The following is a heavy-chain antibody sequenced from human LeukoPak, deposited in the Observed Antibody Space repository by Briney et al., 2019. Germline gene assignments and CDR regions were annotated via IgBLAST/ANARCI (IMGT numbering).Heavy chain of an antibody. Sequence: ASVKVSCKASGYTFIDYYIHWVRQAPGQGLEWMGRINPQNGGTTSAQKFQGRVTMTRDTSISTAYMELSRLKSADTAVYYCATNMATPNIDTWFGPWGQGTLVTVSS. CDR1: GYTFIDYY. J-gene: IGHJ5*02. D-gene: IGHD5-24*01. CDR2: INPQNGGT. V-gene: IGHV1-2*06. CDR3: ATNMATPNIDTWFGP.